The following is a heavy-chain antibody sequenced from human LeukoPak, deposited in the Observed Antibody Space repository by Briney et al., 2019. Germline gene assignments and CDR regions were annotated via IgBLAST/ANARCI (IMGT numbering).Heavy chain of an antibody. Sequence: ASVKVSCKASGYTFTSYDINWVRQATGRGLEWMGWMNPNSGDTGYAQKFQGRVTMTRNTSISTAYMELSSLRSEDTAVYYCARARAIVPAPLGYWGQGTLVTVSS. J-gene: IGHJ4*02. CDR3: ARARAIVPAPLGY. CDR1: GYTFTSYD. V-gene: IGHV1-8*02. D-gene: IGHD2-2*01. CDR2: MNPNSGDT.